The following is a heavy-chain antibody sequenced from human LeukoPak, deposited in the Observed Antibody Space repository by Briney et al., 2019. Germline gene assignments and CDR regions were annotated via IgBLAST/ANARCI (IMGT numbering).Heavy chain of an antibody. V-gene: IGHV3-23*01. J-gene: IGHJ4*02. Sequence: GEALRLSCAASGFTFGSYAMTWVRQAPGKGLEWVSGISNDDGSTYYTDSVKGRFTISRDNSKNTLYLQMNSLRAEDTAVYYCAKNKIYSNYPFDYWGQGTLVTVSS. CDR1: GFTFGSYA. CDR2: ISNDDGST. D-gene: IGHD4-11*01. CDR3: AKNKIYSNYPFDY.